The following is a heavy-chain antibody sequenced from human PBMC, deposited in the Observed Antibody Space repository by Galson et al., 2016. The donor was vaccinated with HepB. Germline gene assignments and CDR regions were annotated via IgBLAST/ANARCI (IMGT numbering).Heavy chain of an antibody. CDR3: ARRQMYTMSAFDY. D-gene: IGHD1-1*01. CDR2: IKPDGSEK. Sequence: SLRLSCAASGFTFSTYWMSWVRQAPGKGLEWVANIKPDGSEKYYVDSVKGRFTISRATAKSSLYLQMNSLRAEDTAVYYCARRQMYTMSAFDYWGQGTLVTVSS. V-gene: IGHV3-7*01. CDR1: GFTFSTYW. J-gene: IGHJ4*02.